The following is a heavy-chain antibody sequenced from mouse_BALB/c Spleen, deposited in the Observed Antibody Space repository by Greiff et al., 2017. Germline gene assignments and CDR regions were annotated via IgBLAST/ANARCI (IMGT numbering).Heavy chain of an antibody. J-gene: IGHJ4*01. CDR3: ARRTPPIAMDY. V-gene: IGHV1S56*01. CDR1: GYTFTSYY. CDR2: IYPGNVNT. D-gene: IGHD2-12*01. Sequence: VQLQQSGPELVKPGASVRISCKTSGYTFTSYYIHWVKQRPGQGLEWIGWIYPGNVNTKYNEKFKGKATLTADKSSSTAYMQLSSLTSEDSAVYFCARRTPPIAMDYWGQGTSVTVSS.